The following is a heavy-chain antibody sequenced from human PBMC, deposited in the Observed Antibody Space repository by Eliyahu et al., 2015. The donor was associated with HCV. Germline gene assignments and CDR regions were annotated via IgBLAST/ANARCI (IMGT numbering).Heavy chain of an antibody. Sequence: GGVVQPGRSLRLSCAASGFTFSSYGMHWVRQAPGKGLEWVAVIWYDGSNKYYADSVKGRFTISRDNSKNTLYLQMNSLRAEDTAVYYCARDLCCGYDTLYYGMDVWGQGTTVTVSS. CDR1: GFTFSSYG. CDR2: IWYDGSNK. D-gene: IGHD5-12*01. J-gene: IGHJ6*02. CDR3: ARDLCCGYDTLYYGMDV. V-gene: IGHV3-33*08.